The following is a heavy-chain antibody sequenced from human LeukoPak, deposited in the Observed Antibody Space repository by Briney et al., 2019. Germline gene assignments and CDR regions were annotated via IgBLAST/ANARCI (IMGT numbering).Heavy chain of an antibody. CDR2: IYPGDSDT. Sequence: GESLKISCKGSGYGFTSYWIGWVRQMPGKGLEWMGIIYPGDSDTRYSPSFQGQVTISADKSISTAYLQWSSLKASDTAMYYCATNSRTPFGVVTYYFDYWGQGTLVTVSS. CDR3: ATNSRTPFGVVTYYFDY. V-gene: IGHV5-51*01. CDR1: GYGFTSYW. D-gene: IGHD3-3*01. J-gene: IGHJ4*02.